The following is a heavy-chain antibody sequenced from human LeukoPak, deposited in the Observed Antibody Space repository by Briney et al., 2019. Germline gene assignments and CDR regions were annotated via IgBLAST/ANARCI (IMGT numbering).Heavy chain of an antibody. J-gene: IGHJ4*02. CDR2: ISAYNGNT. D-gene: IGHD3-10*01. CDR3: ARDLLLWFGEPLE. Sequence: ASVKVSCKASGYTFTSYGISWVRQAPGQGLEWMGWISAYNGNTNYAQKFQGRVTMTRDTSISTAYMELSRLRSDDTAVYYCARDLLLWFGEPLEWGQGTLVTVSS. V-gene: IGHV1-18*01. CDR1: GYTFTSYG.